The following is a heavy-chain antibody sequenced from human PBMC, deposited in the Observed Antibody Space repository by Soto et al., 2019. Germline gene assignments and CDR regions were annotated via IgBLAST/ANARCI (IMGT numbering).Heavy chain of an antibody. CDR3: ARDKGRSPLDY. CDR2: ISSSSSTI. J-gene: IGHJ4*02. Sequence: GSLRLSCAASGFTFSSYAMHWVRQAPGKGLEWVSYISSSSSTIYYADSVKGRFTISRDNAKNSLYLQMNSLRAEDTAVYYCARDKGRSPLDYWGQGTLVTVSS. V-gene: IGHV3-48*01. CDR1: GFTFSSYA. D-gene: IGHD2-15*01.